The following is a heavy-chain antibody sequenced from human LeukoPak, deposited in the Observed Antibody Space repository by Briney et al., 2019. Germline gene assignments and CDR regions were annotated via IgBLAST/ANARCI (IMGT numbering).Heavy chain of an antibody. CDR1: GYTFTGYY. J-gene: IGHJ5*02. D-gene: IGHD2-2*01. V-gene: IGHV1-2*02. CDR3: ARGIVVDSGWFDP. Sequence: ASVKVFCKASGYTFTGYYMHWVRQAPGQGLEWMGWINPNSGGTNYAQKFQGRVTMTRDTSISTAYMELSRLRSDDTAVYYCARGIVVDSGWFDPWGQGTLVTVSS. CDR2: INPNSGGT.